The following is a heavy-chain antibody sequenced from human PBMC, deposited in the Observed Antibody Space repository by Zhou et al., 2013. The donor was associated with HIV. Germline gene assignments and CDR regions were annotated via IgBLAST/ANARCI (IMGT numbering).Heavy chain of an antibody. CDR3: ARAVVGASSFDY. CDR1: GYTFTSYY. D-gene: IGHD2-15*01. J-gene: IGHJ4*01. Sequence: QVQLVQSGAEVKKPGASVKVSCKASGYTFTSYYIHWVRQAPGQGLEWMGVINPSVGSTIYAHKFQGRVTMTRDTSTSTVYLELSSLRSQDTAVYYCARAVVGASSFDYWGPGTLV. V-gene: IGHV1-46*01. CDR2: INPSVGST.